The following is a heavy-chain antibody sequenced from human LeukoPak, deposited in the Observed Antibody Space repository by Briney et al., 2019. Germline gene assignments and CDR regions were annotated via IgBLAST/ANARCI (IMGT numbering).Heavy chain of an antibody. CDR3: ARGGTNWFDP. V-gene: IGHV4-61*01. D-gene: IGHD1/OR15-1a*01. J-gene: IGHJ5*02. CDR2: IYYSGST. CDR1: GGSVSSSSYY. Sequence: PSETLSLTCTVSGGSVSSSSYYWSWIRQPPGKGLEWIGYIYYSGSTNYNPSLKSRVTISVDTSKNQFSLKLSSVTAADTAVYYCARGGTNWFDPWGQGTLVTVSS.